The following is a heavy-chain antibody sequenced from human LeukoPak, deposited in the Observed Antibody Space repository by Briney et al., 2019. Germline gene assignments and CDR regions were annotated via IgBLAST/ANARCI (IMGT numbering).Heavy chain of an antibody. D-gene: IGHD3-16*01. CDR3: AKDDAWGRFYH. V-gene: IGHV3-23*01. Sequence: GGSLRLSCAASGFTFSSYAMSWVRQAPGKGLEWVSGISGRDGSTYDADSVKGRFTVTRDNSRNTLYLQMNSLRAEDTGVYYCAKDDAWGRFYHWGQGTLVTVSS. CDR2: ISGRDGST. J-gene: IGHJ1*01. CDR1: GFTFSSYA.